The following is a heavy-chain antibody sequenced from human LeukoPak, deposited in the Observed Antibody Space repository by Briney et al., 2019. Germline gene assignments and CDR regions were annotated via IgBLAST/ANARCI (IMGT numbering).Heavy chain of an antibody. Sequence: SVKVSCKASGYTFVNYYIHWVRQATGQGLEWMGGIIPIFGTANYAQKFQGRVTITADESTGTAYMELSSLRSEDTAVYYCARSHSGSLRDFDYWGQGTLVTVSS. D-gene: IGHD1-26*01. CDR1: GYTFVNYY. CDR2: IIPIFGTA. V-gene: IGHV1-69*13. CDR3: ARSHSGSLRDFDY. J-gene: IGHJ4*02.